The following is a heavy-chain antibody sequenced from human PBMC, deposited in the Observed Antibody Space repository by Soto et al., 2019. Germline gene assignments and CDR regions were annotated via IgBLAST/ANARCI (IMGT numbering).Heavy chain of an antibody. J-gene: IGHJ4*02. CDR1: GYTFTGYY. Sequence: GASVKVSCKASGYTFTGYYMHWVRQAPGQGLEWMGWINPNSGGTNYAQKFQGRVTMTRDTSISTAYMELSRLRSDDTAVYYCARARGGSYGPVNLIFDYWGQGTLVTVSS. V-gene: IGHV1-2*02. CDR3: ARARGGSYGPVNLIFDY. CDR2: INPNSGGT. D-gene: IGHD5-18*01.